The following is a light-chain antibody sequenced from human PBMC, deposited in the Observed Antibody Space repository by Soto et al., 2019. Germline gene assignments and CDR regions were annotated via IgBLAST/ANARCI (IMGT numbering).Light chain of an antibody. Sequence: DIVLTQTPLASPVTLGQPASISCRSGQSLVNSDGNTYLSWLQQRPGQPPRLLISKISNRFSGVPDRFSGSGAGTDFTLRISRVEAEDVGVYYCMQVTHHPYTFGQGTKLEIK. J-gene: IGKJ2*01. CDR2: KIS. CDR1: QSLVNSDGNTY. CDR3: MQVTHHPYT. V-gene: IGKV2-24*01.